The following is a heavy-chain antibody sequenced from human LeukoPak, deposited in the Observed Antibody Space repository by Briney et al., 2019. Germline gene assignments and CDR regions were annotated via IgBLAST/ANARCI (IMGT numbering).Heavy chain of an antibody. CDR2: INPNSGGT. CDR3: ARDRRRVVVVAATGGSWFDP. V-gene: IGHV1-2*02. D-gene: IGHD2-15*01. J-gene: IGHJ5*02. Sequence: ASVKVSCKASGYTFTGYYMHWVRQAPGQGLEWMGWINPNSGGTNYAQKFQGRVIMTRDTSISTAYMELSRLRSDDTAVYYCARDRRRVVVVAATGGSWFDPWGQGTLVTVSS. CDR1: GYTFTGYY.